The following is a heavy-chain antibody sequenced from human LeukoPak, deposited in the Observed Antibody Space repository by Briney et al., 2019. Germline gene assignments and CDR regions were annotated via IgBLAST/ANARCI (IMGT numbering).Heavy chain of an antibody. V-gene: IGHV3-9*01. J-gene: IGHJ4*02. CDR2: ISWNSGSI. CDR1: GFTFDDYA. D-gene: IGHD3-3*01. CDR3: AKDWWLLSTSLDY. Sequence: GGSLRLSCAASGFTFDDYAMHWVRQAPGKGLEGVSGISWNSGSIGYADSVKGRFTISRDNAKNSLYLQMNSLRAEDTALYYCAKDWWLLSTSLDYWGQETLVTVSS.